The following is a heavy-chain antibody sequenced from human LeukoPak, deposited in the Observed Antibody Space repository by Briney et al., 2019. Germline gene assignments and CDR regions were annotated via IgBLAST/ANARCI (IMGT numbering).Heavy chain of an antibody. V-gene: IGHV3-53*04. Sequence: GGSLRLSCAASGFTVSSNYMSWVRQAPGKGLGWVSVIYSGGSTYYADSVKGRFTISRHNSKNTLYLQMNSLRAEDTAVYYCARVGYDSSGYYRPVDMDVWGQGTTVTVSS. CDR1: GFTVSSNY. CDR2: IYSGGST. CDR3: ARVGYDSSGYYRPVDMDV. J-gene: IGHJ6*02. D-gene: IGHD3-22*01.